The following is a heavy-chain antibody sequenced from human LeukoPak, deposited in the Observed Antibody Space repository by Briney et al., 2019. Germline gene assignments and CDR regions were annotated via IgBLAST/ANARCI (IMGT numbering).Heavy chain of an antibody. D-gene: IGHD6-13*01. CDR1: GYTFTGYY. V-gene: IGHV1-2*02. CDR2: INPNSGGT. J-gene: IGHJ3*02. Sequence: ASVKVSCKASGYTFTGYYMHWVRQAPGQGLEWMGWINPNSGGTNYAQKSQGRVTMTRDTSISTAYMELSRLRSDDTAVYYCASTIRQQLVGLNAFDIWGQGTMVTVSS. CDR3: ASTIRQQLVGLNAFDI.